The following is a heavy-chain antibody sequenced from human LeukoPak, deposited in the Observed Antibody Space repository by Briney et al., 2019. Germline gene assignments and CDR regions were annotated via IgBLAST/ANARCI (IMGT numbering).Heavy chain of an antibody. Sequence: SETLSLTCTVSGGSISTSNYYWGWIRQPPGKGLEWIGNIFYSGSTYYSPSFRSRVTISLGTSRNQFSLKLSSVTAADTAVYYCARGRRDGYNLEYFDKWGQGTLVTVSS. CDR2: IFYSGST. D-gene: IGHD5-24*01. J-gene: IGHJ4*02. V-gene: IGHV4-39*02. CDR1: GGSISTSNYY. CDR3: ARGRRDGYNLEYFDK.